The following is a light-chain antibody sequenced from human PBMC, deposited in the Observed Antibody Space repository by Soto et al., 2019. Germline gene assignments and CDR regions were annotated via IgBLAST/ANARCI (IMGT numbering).Light chain of an antibody. Sequence: QSALTQPPSLSGTPGQRVTISCSGSNFNVKNNYVYWYQQFAGTAPKLLIYSNNRRPSGVPDLFSGSKSGSSASLAISGLRPEDEADYYCASWDDSLSETVFGGGTQLTVL. V-gene: IGLV1-47*01. CDR2: SNN. J-gene: IGLJ7*01. CDR3: ASWDDSLSETV. CDR1: NFNVKNNY.